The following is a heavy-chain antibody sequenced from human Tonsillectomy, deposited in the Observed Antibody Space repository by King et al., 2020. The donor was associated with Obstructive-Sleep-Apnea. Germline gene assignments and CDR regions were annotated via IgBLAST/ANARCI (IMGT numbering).Heavy chain of an antibody. J-gene: IGHJ4*02. D-gene: IGHD3-9*01. Sequence: VQLVESGGGLVKPGGSLRLSCAASGFTFSSYSMNWVRQAPGKGLEWVSSISSSSSYIYYADSVKGRFTISRDNAKNSLYLQMNSLRAEDTAVYYCARDLGTHYDILTGYYNFDYWGQGTLVTVSS. V-gene: IGHV3-21*01. CDR3: ARDLGTHYDILTGYYNFDY. CDR2: ISSSSSYI. CDR1: GFTFSSYS.